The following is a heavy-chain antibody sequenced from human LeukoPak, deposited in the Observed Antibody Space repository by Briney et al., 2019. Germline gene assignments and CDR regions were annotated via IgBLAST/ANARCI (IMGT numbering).Heavy chain of an antibody. D-gene: IGHD1-26*01. J-gene: IGHJ4*02. Sequence: GGSLRLSCAASGFTFSDYYMSWIRQAPGKGLEWLSYISSTTSYTDYADSVKGRFTISRDNAKNSLYLHMSSLRDEDTAVYFCARDRPPVGAIDYWGQGTLVTVSS. CDR3: ARDRPPVGAIDY. CDR2: ISSTTSYT. CDR1: GFTFSDYY. V-gene: IGHV3-11*06.